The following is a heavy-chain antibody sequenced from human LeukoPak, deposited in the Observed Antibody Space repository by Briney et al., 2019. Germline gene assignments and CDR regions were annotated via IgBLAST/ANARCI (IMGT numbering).Heavy chain of an antibody. CDR1: GGSISSSSYY. CDR3: ARDRTGYFHPIDY. CDR2: IYYSGST. D-gene: IGHD3-9*01. Sequence: PSETLSLTCTVSGGSISSSSYYWGWIRQPPGKGLEWIGSIYYSGSTYYNPSLKSRVTISVDTSKNQFSLKLSSVTAADTAVYYCARDRTGYFHPIDYWGQGTLVTVSS. J-gene: IGHJ4*02. V-gene: IGHV4-39*07.